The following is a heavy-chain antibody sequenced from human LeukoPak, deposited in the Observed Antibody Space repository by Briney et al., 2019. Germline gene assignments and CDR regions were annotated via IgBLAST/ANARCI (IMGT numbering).Heavy chain of an antibody. CDR2: IYHSGST. Sequence: SETLSLTCTVSGYSISSRYYWGWIRQPPGKGLEWIGSIYHSGSTYYNPSLKSRVTISVDTSKNQFSLKLSSVTAADTAVYYCARVVTTSAFHFDYWGQGTLVTVSS. V-gene: IGHV4-38-2*02. CDR3: ARVVTTSAFHFDY. D-gene: IGHD5-12*01. J-gene: IGHJ4*02. CDR1: GYSISSRYY.